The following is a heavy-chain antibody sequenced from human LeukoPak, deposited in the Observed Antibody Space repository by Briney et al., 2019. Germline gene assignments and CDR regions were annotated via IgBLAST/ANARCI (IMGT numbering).Heavy chain of an antibody. CDR3: ARTLGYPASDAAFDI. D-gene: IGHD5-18*01. J-gene: IGHJ3*02. CDR2: IIPILGIA. Sequence: SVEVSCKASGGTFSSYTISWVRQAPGQGLEWMGRIIPILGIANYAQKFQGRVTITADKSTSTAYMELSSLRSEDTAVYYCARTLGYPASDAAFDIWGQGTTVTVSS. V-gene: IGHV1-69*02. CDR1: GGTFSSYT.